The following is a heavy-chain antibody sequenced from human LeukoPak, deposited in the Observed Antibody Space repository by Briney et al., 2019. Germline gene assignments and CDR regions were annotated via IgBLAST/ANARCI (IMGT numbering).Heavy chain of an antibody. Sequence: SETLSLTCAVSGGSISSGGYSWSWIRQPPGKGLEWIGYIYHSGSTYYNPSLKSRVTISVDRSKNQFSLKLSSVTAADTAVYYCARASSGIMVRGKGWFDPWGQGTLVTVSS. V-gene: IGHV4-30-2*01. D-gene: IGHD3-10*01. CDR1: GGSISSGGYS. J-gene: IGHJ5*02. CDR3: ARASSGIMVRGKGWFDP. CDR2: IYHSGST.